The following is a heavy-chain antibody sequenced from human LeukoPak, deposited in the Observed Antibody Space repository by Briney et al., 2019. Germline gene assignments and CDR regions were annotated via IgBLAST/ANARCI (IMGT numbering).Heavy chain of an antibody. CDR2: IYYSGST. J-gene: IGHJ4*02. V-gene: IGHV4-59*05. CDR1: GGSISSYY. D-gene: IGHD3-10*01. CDR3: AKGSGSYYSFDC. Sequence: SETLSLTCTVSGGSISSYYWSWIRQPAGKGLEWIGSIYYSGSTYYNPSLKSRVTISADTSKNQFSLKLSSVTAADTAVYYCAKGSGSYYSFDCWGQGTLVTVSS.